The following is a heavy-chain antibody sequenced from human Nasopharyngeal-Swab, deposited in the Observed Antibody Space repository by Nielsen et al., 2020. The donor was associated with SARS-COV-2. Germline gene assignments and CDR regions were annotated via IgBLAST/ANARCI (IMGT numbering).Heavy chain of an antibody. D-gene: IGHD2-2*01. CDR3: ARDSDIVVVPAANYYYYGMDV. V-gene: IGHV1-2*02. CDR1: RYTFTSYG. J-gene: IGHJ6*02. CDR2: INPNSGGT. Sequence: ASVKVSCKASRYTFTSYGISWVRQAPGQGLEWMGWINPNSGGTNYAQKFQGRVTMTRDTSISTAYLELSRLRSDDTAVYYCARDSDIVVVPAANYYYYGMDVWGQGTTVTVSS.